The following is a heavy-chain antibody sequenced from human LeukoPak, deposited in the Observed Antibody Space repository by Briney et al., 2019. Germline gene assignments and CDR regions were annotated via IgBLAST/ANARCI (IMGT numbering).Heavy chain of an antibody. J-gene: IGHJ4*02. D-gene: IGHD6-13*01. V-gene: IGHV3-30*02. CDR2: IRYDGSNT. CDR3: ARAWGAAAIDY. Sequence: GGSLKLSCAASGFIFNTYGMHWVRQTPGKALEWVAFIRYDGSNTYYGDSVKGRFTISRDNAKNSLYLQMNSLRAEDTAVYYCARAWGAAAIDYWGQGTLVTVSS. CDR1: GFIFNTYG.